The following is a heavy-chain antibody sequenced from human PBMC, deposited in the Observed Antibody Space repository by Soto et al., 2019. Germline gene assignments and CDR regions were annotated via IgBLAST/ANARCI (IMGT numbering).Heavy chain of an antibody. V-gene: IGHV3-23*01. Sequence: GGSLRLSCAASGFAFSSYTMSWVRQVPGKGLEWVSGISGSGDSPFYTDSVKGRFTNSRDNSKNTLYLQMNSLRAADSAVYYCGKDPSCGSGNYRGRYWGQGTQVTVSS. J-gene: IGHJ4*02. CDR1: GFAFSSYT. CDR3: GKDPSCGSGNYRGRY. CDR2: ISGSGDSP. D-gene: IGHD3-10*01.